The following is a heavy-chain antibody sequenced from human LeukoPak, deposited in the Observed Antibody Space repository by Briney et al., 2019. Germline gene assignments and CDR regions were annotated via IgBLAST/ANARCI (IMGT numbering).Heavy chain of an antibody. CDR1: GFTFTSSA. CDR2: IVVGSGNT. V-gene: IGHV1-58*01. CDR3: AADPRGDYEAMDV. J-gene: IGHJ6*02. Sequence: ASVKVSCKASGFTFTSSAVQWVRQARGQRLEWIGWIVVGSGNTNYAQKFRERVTITRDMSTSTAYMELSSLRSEDTAVYYCAADPRGDYEAMDVWGQGTTVTVSS.